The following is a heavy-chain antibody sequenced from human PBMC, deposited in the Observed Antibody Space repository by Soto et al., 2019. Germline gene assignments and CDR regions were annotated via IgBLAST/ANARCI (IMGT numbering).Heavy chain of an antibody. J-gene: IGHJ3*02. CDR1: GYTFTSYG. Sequence: GASVKVSCKASGYTFTSYGISWVRQAPGQGLEWMGWISAYNGNTNYAQKLQGRVTMTTDTSTSTAYMELRSLRSDDTAVYYCAIDPGSRYYHSSVPDAFDIWGQGTMVTVSS. CDR2: ISAYNGNT. V-gene: IGHV1-18*01. CDR3: AIDPGSRYYHSSVPDAFDI. D-gene: IGHD3-22*01.